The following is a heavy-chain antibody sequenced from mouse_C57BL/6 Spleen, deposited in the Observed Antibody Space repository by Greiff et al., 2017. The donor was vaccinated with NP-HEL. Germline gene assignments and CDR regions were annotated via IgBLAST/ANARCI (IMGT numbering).Heavy chain of an antibody. CDR1: GYAFSSSW. Sequence: QVQLKESGPELVKPGASVKISCKASGYAFSSSWMNWVKQRPGKGLEWIGRIYPGDGDTNYNGKFKGKATLTADKSSSTAYMQLSSLTSEDSAVYFCARPYYGNFWYFDVWGTGTTVTVSS. CDR3: ARPYYGNFWYFDV. CDR2: IYPGDGDT. J-gene: IGHJ1*03. V-gene: IGHV1-82*01. D-gene: IGHD2-1*01.